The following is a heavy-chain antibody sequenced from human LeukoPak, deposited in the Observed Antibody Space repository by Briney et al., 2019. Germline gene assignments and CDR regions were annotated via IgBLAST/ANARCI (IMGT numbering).Heavy chain of an antibody. D-gene: IGHD2-15*01. V-gene: IGHV5-51*01. Sequence: GESLKISCKGSGYTFTSYWIRWVRQMPGKGLEWMGVTYPGDSDTRYSPSFQGQVTILADKSISTAYLQWSSLKASDTAMYYCAKVAYCSGGGCYGFDYWGQGTLVTVSS. CDR1: GYTFTSYW. J-gene: IGHJ4*02. CDR2: TYPGDSDT. CDR3: AKVAYCSGGGCYGFDY.